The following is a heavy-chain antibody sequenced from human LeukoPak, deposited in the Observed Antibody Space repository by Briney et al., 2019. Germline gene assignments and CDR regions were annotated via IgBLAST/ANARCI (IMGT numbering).Heavy chain of an antibody. Sequence: GGSLRLSCAASGFTVISNYMNWVRQAPGKGLEWVSVIYTTGSTYYADSVKGRFTISRDNSNNTLYLHLNSLRAEDTAVYYCAKDRGYCSGSSCYHFDYWGQGALVTVSS. D-gene: IGHD2-15*01. J-gene: IGHJ4*02. CDR2: IYTTGST. V-gene: IGHV3-53*01. CDR3: AKDRGYCSGSSCYHFDY. CDR1: GFTVISNY.